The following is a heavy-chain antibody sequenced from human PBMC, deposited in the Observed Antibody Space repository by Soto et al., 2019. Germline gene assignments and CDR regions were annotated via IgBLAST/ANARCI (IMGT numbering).Heavy chain of an antibody. CDR2: MNPNSGNT. Sequence: QVQLVQSGAEVKKPGASVKVSCKASGYTFTSYDINWVRQATGQGLEWMGWMNPNSGNTGYAQKFQGRATMTRNTPISTSSMALSTLRSLHTAVFYCPTAPPSRSGFDYSPQRTLVTLSS. CDR1: GYTFTSYD. J-gene: IGHJ4*02. CDR3: PTAPPSRSGFDY. V-gene: IGHV1-8*01.